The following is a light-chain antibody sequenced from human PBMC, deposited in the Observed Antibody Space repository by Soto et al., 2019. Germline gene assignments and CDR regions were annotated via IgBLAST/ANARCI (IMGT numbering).Light chain of an antibody. V-gene: IGKV3D-20*02. Sequence: EIVLTQSPGTLSLSPGERATLSCRASQRISNSYLAWYQQKPGQAPRLLLYDASSRATGIPDRVSGSGSGTNFTLTISRLEPEDFAVYYCQQRSHWPRTFGQGTKVAIK. CDR2: DAS. CDR3: QQRSHWPRT. CDR1: QRISNSY. J-gene: IGKJ1*01.